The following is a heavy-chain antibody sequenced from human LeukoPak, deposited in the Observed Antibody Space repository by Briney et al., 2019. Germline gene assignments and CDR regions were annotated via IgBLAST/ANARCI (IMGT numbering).Heavy chain of an antibody. CDR1: GYTFTRYY. CDR3: ARELAAAAQGIDY. V-gene: IGHV1-2*02. Sequence: ASVKVTCKASGYTFTRYYMHWVRQAPGQGLEWMGFINHNSGGTDYAQKFQGRVTMTRDTSISTAYMELNRLRADDTAVYYCARELAAAAQGIDYWGQGTLVTVSS. D-gene: IGHD6-13*01. CDR2: INHNSGGT. J-gene: IGHJ4*02.